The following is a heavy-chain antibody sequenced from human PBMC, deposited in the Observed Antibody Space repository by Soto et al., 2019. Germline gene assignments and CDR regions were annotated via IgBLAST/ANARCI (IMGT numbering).Heavy chain of an antibody. V-gene: IGHV5-51*01. J-gene: IGHJ4*02. CDR3: ARDGLSSSSSLHY. CDR1: GYTFSDYW. Sequence: GESLKISCQGSGYTFSDYWIAWVRQMSGKGLEWMGIIYPGDSDTRYSPSLQDQVTMSVDKSIRTAYLQWSSLKASDTAMYYCARDGLSSSSSLHYWGQGTLVTVSS. D-gene: IGHD6-6*01. CDR2: IYPGDSDT.